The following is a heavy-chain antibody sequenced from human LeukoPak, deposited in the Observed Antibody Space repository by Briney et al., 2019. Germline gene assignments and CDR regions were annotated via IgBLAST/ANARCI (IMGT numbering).Heavy chain of an antibody. CDR2: IVGDGSKT. D-gene: IGHD6-13*01. CDR1: GFSFNNCA. V-gene: IGHV3-23*01. J-gene: IGHJ3*02. CDR3: ASRAPLGIAAADDAFDI. Sequence: GGSLRLSCAASGFSFNNCAMTWVRQAPGKGLEWVSTIVGDGSKTYYADSVKGRFTISRDNSKNTLYLQMNSLRAEDTAVYYCASRAPLGIAAADDAFDIWGQGTMVTVSS.